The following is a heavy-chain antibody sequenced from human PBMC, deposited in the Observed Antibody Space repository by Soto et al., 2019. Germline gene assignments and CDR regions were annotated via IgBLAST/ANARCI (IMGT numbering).Heavy chain of an antibody. J-gene: IGHJ5*02. CDR3: ARFETGRYGDYWFDP. Sequence: QVQLVQSGAEVKKPGSSVKVSCKASGGTFSSYAISWVRQAPGQGLEWMGGIIPIFGTANYAQKFQGRVTITADESXTTAYRELSSLRSEDTAVYYCARFETGRYGDYWFDPWGQGTLVTVSS. V-gene: IGHV1-69*12. CDR1: GGTFSSYA. D-gene: IGHD4-17*01. CDR2: IIPIFGTA.